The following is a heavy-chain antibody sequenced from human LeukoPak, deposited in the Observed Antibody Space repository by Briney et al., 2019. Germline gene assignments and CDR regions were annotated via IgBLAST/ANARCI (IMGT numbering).Heavy chain of an antibody. CDR2: ISYDGSNK. CDR1: GFTFSSYA. V-gene: IGHV3-30*04. CDR3: ARPLRYCSSTSCYYFDY. D-gene: IGHD2-2*01. Sequence: GGPLRLSCAASGFTFSSYAMHWVRQAPGKGLEWVAVISYDGSNKYYADSVKGRFTISRDNSKNTLYLQMNSLRAEDTAVYYCARPLRYCSSTSCYYFDYWGQGTLVTVSS. J-gene: IGHJ4*02.